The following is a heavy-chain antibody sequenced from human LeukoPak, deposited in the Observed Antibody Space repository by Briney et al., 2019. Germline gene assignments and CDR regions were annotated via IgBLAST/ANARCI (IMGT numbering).Heavy chain of an antibody. V-gene: IGHV3-23*01. Sequence: GGSLRLSCAASGFTFSSYAMTWVRQAPGKGLEWVSAISGSGDSTYYADSVRGRFTTSRDNSKNTLYLQMNSLRADDTAVYYCAKDQGYYGSGSYKEYFQHWGQGTLVTVSS. CDR2: ISGSGDST. D-gene: IGHD3-10*01. CDR3: AKDQGYYGSGSYKEYFQH. J-gene: IGHJ1*01. CDR1: GFTFSSYA.